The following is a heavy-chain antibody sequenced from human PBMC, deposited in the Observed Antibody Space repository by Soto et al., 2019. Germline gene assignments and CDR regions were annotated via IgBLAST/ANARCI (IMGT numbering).Heavy chain of an antibody. Sequence: SETLSLTCTVSGGSISSYYWSWIRQPPGKGLEWIGYIYYSGSTNYNPSLKSRVTISVDTSKNQFSLKLSSVTAADTAVYYCASISGLPYYYYMDVWGKGTTVTVSS. CDR3: ASISGLPYYYYMDV. V-gene: IGHV4-59*01. J-gene: IGHJ6*03. CDR1: GGSISSYY. D-gene: IGHD6-19*01. CDR2: IYYSGST.